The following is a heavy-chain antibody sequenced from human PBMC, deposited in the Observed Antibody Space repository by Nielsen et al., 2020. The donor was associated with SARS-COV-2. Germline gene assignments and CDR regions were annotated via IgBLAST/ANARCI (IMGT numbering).Heavy chain of an antibody. CDR1: GYSFTSYW. D-gene: IGHD4-23*01. J-gene: IGHJ6*02. CDR3: ASGADYAAYGGDPDYGMDV. V-gene: IGHV5-51*01. CDR2: IYPGDSDT. Sequence: GESLKISCKGSGYSFTSYWIGWVRQMPGKGLEWMGTIYPGDSDTRYSPSFQGQVTISADKSISTAYLQWSSLKASDTAMYYCASGADYAAYGGDPDYGMDVWGQGTTVTVS.